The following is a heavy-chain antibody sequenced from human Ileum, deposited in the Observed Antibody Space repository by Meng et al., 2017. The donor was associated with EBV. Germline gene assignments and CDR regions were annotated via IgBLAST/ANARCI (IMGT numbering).Heavy chain of an antibody. V-gene: IGHV4-4*02. CDR1: GASISSTNW. CDR3: ANRRPASGPLGDY. Sequence: QVQLQEPGPGLLKPSATLSLTCAVSGASISSTNWWSWVRQPPGKGLEWIGDIYHSGSTNYNPSLKSRVTISIDASKNQFSLKVTYVTAADTAMYYCANRRPASGPLGDYWGQGTLVTVSS. D-gene: IGHD2-2*01. J-gene: IGHJ4*02. CDR2: IYHSGST.